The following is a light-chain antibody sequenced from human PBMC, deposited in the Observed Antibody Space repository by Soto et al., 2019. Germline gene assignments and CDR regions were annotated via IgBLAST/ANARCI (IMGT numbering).Light chain of an antibody. V-gene: IGKV1-27*01. J-gene: IGKJ3*01. CDR3: QNYNSAPFT. CDR2: AAS. Sequence: DIQMTQSPSSLSAFVGDRVTITCRASQGIRNYLAWYQQKPGKVPKLLIYAASTLQSGVPSRFSGSASGTDFTLTISSLRPEDVATYYCQNYNSAPFTFGPGTKVDIK. CDR1: QGIRNY.